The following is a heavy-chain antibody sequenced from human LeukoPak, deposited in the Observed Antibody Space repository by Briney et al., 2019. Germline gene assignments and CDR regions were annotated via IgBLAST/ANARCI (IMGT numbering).Heavy chain of an antibody. V-gene: IGHV4-34*01. CDR1: GGSFSGYY. CDR3: ARGNEFCSSTSCYVLFDY. J-gene: IGHJ4*02. Sequence: SETLSLTCAVYGGSFSGYYWSWIRQPPGKGLEWIGEINHSGSTNYNPSLKSRVTISVDTSKNQFSLKLSSVTAADTAVYDCARGNEFCSSTSCYVLFDYWGQGTLVTVSS. D-gene: IGHD2-2*01. CDR2: INHSGST.